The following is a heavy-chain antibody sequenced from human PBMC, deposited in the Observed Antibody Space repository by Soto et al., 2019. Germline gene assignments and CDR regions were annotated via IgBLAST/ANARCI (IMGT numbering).Heavy chain of an antibody. J-gene: IGHJ2*01. CDR2: ISYDGSNK. V-gene: IGHV3-30-3*01. CDR1: GFTFSSYA. D-gene: IGHD3-9*01. CDR3: AREDYDILTGSRYFDL. Sequence: QVQLVESGGGVVQPGRSLRLSCAASGFTFSSYAMHWVRQAPGKGLEWVAVISYDGSNKYYADSVKGRFTISRDNSKNPLYLQMNSLRAEDTAVYYCAREDYDILTGSRYFDLWGRGTLVTVSS.